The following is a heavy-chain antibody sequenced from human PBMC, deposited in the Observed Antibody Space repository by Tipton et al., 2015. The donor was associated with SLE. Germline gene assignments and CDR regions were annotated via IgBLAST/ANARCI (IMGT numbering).Heavy chain of an antibody. CDR1: GGSFSGYY. V-gene: IGHV4-34*01. Sequence: TLSLTCAVYGGSFSGYYWSWIRQPPGKGLEWIGEINHSGSTNYNPSLKSRVTISVDTSKNQFSLKLSSVTAADTAVYYCARGGPSSSWYRRFDPWGQGTLVTVSS. CDR3: ARGGPSSSWYRRFDP. J-gene: IGHJ5*02. CDR2: INHSGST. D-gene: IGHD6-13*01.